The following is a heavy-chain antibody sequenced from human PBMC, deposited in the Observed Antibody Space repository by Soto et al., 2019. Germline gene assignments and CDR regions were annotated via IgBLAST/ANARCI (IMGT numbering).Heavy chain of an antibody. V-gene: IGHV3-74*01. J-gene: IGHJ4*02. CDR2: INGDGSRT. CDR1: GFTFTTYW. D-gene: IGHD3-10*01. Sequence: GGSLRLSCAASGFTFTTYWMHWVRQDPGKGPVWVARINGDGSRTDYAGSVEGRFTISRDNVRNTLYLQMNGLRAEDTAVYYCAREYGNSILPLDYWGQGSLVTVSS. CDR3: AREYGNSILPLDY.